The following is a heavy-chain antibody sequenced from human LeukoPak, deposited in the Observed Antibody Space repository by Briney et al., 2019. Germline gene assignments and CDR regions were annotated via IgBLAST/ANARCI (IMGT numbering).Heavy chain of an antibody. Sequence: GGSLRLSCAASGFTFSSYSMNWVRQAPGTGLESVSSISSSSSYIYYADSVKGRFTISRDNAKNSLYLQMNSLRAEDTAVYYCARNVVDYDFWSGRDYWGQGTLVTVSS. CDR1: GFTFSSYS. D-gene: IGHD3-3*01. J-gene: IGHJ4*02. CDR3: ARNVVDYDFWSGRDY. CDR2: ISSSSSYI. V-gene: IGHV3-21*01.